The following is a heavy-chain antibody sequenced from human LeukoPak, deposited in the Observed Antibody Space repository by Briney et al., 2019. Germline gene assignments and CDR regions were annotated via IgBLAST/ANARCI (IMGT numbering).Heavy chain of an antibody. D-gene: IGHD2-2*01. V-gene: IGHV3-23*01. CDR3: AKDPEDIVVVPAAYNWFDP. CDR1: GFTFSSYA. J-gene: IGHJ5*02. Sequence: GGSLRLSCAASGFTFSSYAMSWVRQAPGKGLEWVSAISGSGGSTYYADSVKGRLTISRDNSKNTLYLQMNSLRAEDTAVYYCAKDPEDIVVVPAAYNWFDPWGQGTLVTVSS. CDR2: ISGSGGST.